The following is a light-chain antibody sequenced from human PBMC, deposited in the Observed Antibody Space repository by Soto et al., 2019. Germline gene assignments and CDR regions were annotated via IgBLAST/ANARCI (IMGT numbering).Light chain of an antibody. CDR1: SSNIGKNY. V-gene: IGLV1-51*01. CDR3: GAWDSSLSAVV. CDR2: DNN. Sequence: QSVLTQPPSVSAAPGQKVTISCSGSSSNIGKNYVSWFQQLPGTAPRLLIYDNNERPSGIPDRFSGSKSGTSATPGITGLQTGDEADYYCGAWDSSLSAVVFGGGTKLTVL. J-gene: IGLJ2*01.